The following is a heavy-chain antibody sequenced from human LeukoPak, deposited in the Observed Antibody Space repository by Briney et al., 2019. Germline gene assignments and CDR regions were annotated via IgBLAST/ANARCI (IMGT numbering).Heavy chain of an antibody. CDR2: VSPGGYT. D-gene: IGHD2-21*01. CDR1: GVSVNDYY. V-gene: IGHV4-34*01. CDR3: ARIRCGRGQDVCYKH. Sequence: SETLSLTCDVSGVSVNDYYWSWIRQSPEQGQEWIGEVSPGGYTTYNPSLKSRVIISEDTSENQLSLNVGSVTAADTAVYYCARIRCGRGQDVCYKHWAQGSPVTVSS. J-gene: IGHJ4*02.